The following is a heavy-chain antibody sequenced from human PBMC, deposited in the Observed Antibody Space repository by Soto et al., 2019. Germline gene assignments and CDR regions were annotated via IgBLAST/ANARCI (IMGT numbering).Heavy chain of an antibody. J-gene: IGHJ4*02. CDR3: ARMTTVTTGPDY. Sequence: QVQLQESGPGLVKPSQTLSLTCTVSGGSISSGDYYWSWIRQPPGKGLEWIGYIYYSGSTYYNPSLKRRVTIPVDTSKNHFSLKLSSVTAADTAVYYCARMTTVTTGPDYWGQGTLVTVSS. CDR2: IYYSGST. D-gene: IGHD4-17*01. CDR1: GGSISSGDYY. V-gene: IGHV4-30-4*01.